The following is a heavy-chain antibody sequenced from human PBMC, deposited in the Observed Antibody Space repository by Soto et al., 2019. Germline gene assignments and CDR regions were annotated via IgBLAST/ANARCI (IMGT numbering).Heavy chain of an antibody. Sequence: ASVKVSCKASVYTFTTYTLQWLRQAPEQRLEWMGWINPGNGDTKYSQTFQGRVTITSDTSASTAYMELSSLRSEDTAVYYWTRDPGRSWFDPWGQGTLVTVS. CDR2: INPGNGDT. CDR3: TRDPGRSWFDP. V-gene: IGHV1-3*01. J-gene: IGHJ5*02. CDR1: VYTFTTYT. D-gene: IGHD3-10*01.